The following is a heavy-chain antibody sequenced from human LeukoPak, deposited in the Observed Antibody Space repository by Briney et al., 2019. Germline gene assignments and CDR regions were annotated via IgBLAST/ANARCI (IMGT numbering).Heavy chain of an antibody. CDR2: FSSGGSA. D-gene: IGHD1-7*01. CDR1: GGSISSSSYY. V-gene: IGHV4-39*07. Sequence: SETLSLTCIVPGGSISSSSYYWTWIRQSPGKGLEWIGTFSSGGSAYYNPSLTSRVSISKDTSDNQFSLRLYSVTAADTAVYYCARKQTGTMYDVWGQGTQVTVSS. J-gene: IGHJ4*02. CDR3: ARKQTGTMYDV.